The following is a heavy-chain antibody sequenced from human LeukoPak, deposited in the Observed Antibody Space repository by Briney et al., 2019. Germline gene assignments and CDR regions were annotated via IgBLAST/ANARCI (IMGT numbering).Heavy chain of an antibody. CDR3: ARPQRYSMYALDY. D-gene: IGHD5/OR15-5a*01. CDR1: GGSFSGYY. V-gene: IGHV4-34*01. J-gene: IGHJ4*02. CDR2: INHSGST. Sequence: SETLSLTCAVYGGSFSGYYWSWIRQPPGKGLEWIGEINHSGSTNYNPSLKSRVTISVDTSKNQFSLKLSSVTAADTAVYYCARPQRYSMYALDYWGQGTLVTVSS.